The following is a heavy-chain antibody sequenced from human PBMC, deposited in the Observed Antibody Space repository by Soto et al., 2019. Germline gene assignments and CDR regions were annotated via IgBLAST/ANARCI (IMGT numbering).Heavy chain of an antibody. Sequence: PGGSLRLSCAASGFTFSSYSMNWVRQAPGKGLEWVSSISSSSSYIYYADSVKGRFTISRDNAKNSLYLQMNSLRAEDTAVYYCARETSGPLRDDDYWGQGTLVTVSS. J-gene: IGHJ4*02. CDR2: ISSSSSYI. V-gene: IGHV3-21*01. CDR3: ARETSGPLRDDDY. D-gene: IGHD1-26*01. CDR1: GFTFSSYS.